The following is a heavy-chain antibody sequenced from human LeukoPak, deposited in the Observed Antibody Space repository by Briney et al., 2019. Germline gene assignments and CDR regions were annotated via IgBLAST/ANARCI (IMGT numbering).Heavy chain of an antibody. CDR2: IWYDGSKK. Sequence: GGSLSLSCAASGFTFINYGMHWVRQAPGKGLEWVAVIWYDGSKKYYADSVKGRFTISRDNSKNTLYLQMNSLRAEDTAVYYCARARDYYDSSGPGDYWGQGTLVTVSS. CDR3: ARARDYYDSSGPGDY. V-gene: IGHV3-33*01. D-gene: IGHD3-22*01. CDR1: GFTFINYG. J-gene: IGHJ4*02.